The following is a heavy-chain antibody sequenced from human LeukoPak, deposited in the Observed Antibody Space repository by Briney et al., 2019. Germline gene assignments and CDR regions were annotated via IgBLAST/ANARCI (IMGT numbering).Heavy chain of an antibody. Sequence: SETLSLTCSVSGSSLNNYSWNWMRQSRGEGLEWIGYIYRSGSTNYNPCLKSRVSISVDTSKNRFSLKLTSVTAADTAVYYCARYNSLGRGFTAVDYWGQGTRVTVSS. CDR1: GSSLNNYS. CDR2: IYRSGST. D-gene: IGHD3-10*01. V-gene: IGHV4-59*01. J-gene: IGHJ4*02. CDR3: ARYNSLGRGFTAVDY.